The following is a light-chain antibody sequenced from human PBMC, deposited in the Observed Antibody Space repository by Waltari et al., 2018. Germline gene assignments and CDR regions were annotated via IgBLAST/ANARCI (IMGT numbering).Light chain of an antibody. CDR3: QSFDRTLRGGV. V-gene: IGLV1-40*01. Sequence: QSALAQPPSVSGAPGQSVTISCTGSSSTIGAFFVVHWYQQLPEAAPKLLIYGNNNRPSGVPDRFSASKSVTSASLSITGLQAEDEAHYYCQSFDRTLRGGVFGGGTKLTV. CDR2: GNN. J-gene: IGLJ3*02. CDR1: SSTIGAFFV.